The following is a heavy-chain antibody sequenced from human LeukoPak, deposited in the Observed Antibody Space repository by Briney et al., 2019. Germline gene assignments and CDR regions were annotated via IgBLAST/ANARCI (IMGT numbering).Heavy chain of an antibody. D-gene: IGHD1-26*01. J-gene: IGHJ3*02. Sequence: ASVKVSCKAAGCTFTSYDINWVRQATGQGLEWMGWMNPNSGNTGYAQKFQSRVTITRNTSISTAYMELSSLRSEDTAVYCCARGDQLGAFVIWGQWTMVTISS. CDR1: GCTFTSYD. V-gene: IGHV1-8*03. CDR2: MNPNSGNT. CDR3: ARGDQLGAFVI.